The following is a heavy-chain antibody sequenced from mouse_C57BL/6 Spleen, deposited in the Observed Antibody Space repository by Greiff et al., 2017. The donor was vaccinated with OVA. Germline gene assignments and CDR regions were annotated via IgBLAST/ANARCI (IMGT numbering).Heavy chain of an antibody. CDR1: GYTFTSYW. D-gene: IGHD2-4*01. V-gene: IGHV1-64*01. Sequence: VQLQQPGAELVKPGASVKLSCKASGYTFTSYWMHWVKQRPGQGPEWIGMIHPNSGSTNYNEKFKSKATLTVDKSSSPAYMQRSSLTSEDSAVYYCARRDDYGLFDYWGQGTTLTVSS. CDR3: ARRDDYGLFDY. CDR2: IHPNSGST. J-gene: IGHJ2*01.